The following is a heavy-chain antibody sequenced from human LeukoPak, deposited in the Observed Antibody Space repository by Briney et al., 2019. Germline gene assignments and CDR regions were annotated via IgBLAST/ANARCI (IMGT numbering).Heavy chain of an antibody. V-gene: IGHV3-23*01. CDR2: IIGSGGST. D-gene: IGHD1-26*01. CDR3: AKTVDFGSFGGFDY. CDR1: GFTFSSYA. J-gene: IGHJ4*02. Sequence: QAGGSLRLSCAASGFTFSSYAMSWVHQAPGKGLEWVSAIIGSGGSTYYADSVKGRFTISRDNSKNTLCLQMNSLRAEDTAVYYCAKTVDFGSFGGFDYWGQGTLVTVSS.